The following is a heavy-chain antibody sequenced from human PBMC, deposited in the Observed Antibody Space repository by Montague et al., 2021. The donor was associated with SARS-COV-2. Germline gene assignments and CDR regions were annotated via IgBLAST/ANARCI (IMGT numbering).Heavy chain of an antibody. CDR1: GYSFTSYW. Sequence: QSGAEVKKPGESLRISCKGSGYSFTSYWISWVRQMPGKGLEWMGRIDPSDSYTNYSPSFQGHVTISADKSISTAYLQWSSLKASDTAMYYCARRKGGIGYSGSLNWIDPWGKGTLVTVSS. D-gene: IGHD1-26*01. CDR3: ARRKGGIGYSGSLNWIDP. V-gene: IGHV5-10-1*01. J-gene: IGHJ5*02. CDR2: IDPSDSYT.